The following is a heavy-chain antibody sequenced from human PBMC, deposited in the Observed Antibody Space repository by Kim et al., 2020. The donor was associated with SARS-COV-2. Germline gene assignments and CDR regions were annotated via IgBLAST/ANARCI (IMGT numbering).Heavy chain of an antibody. CDR1: GGSISSSSYY. CDR2: IHYSGSA. Sequence: SETLSLTCTVSGGSISSSSYYWGWIRQPPGKGLEWFGSIHYSGSASFNSSPKSRVTISVDTSKDQFSLKLSSVTAADTAVYYCARLVGLSYGFGDYWGQGTLVTVSS. V-gene: IGHV4-39*01. D-gene: IGHD5-18*01. J-gene: IGHJ4*02. CDR3: ARLVGLSYGFGDY.